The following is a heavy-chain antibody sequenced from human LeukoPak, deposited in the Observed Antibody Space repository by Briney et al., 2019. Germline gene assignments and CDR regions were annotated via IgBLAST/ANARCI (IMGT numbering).Heavy chain of an antibody. CDR2: ISGSGGST. CDR1: GFTFSSYA. CDR3: AKDREEYCSSTSCYHFDY. Sequence: GGSLRLSCAASGFTFSSYAMSWVRQAPGKGLEWVSAISGSGGSTYYADSVKGRFTISRDNSKNTLYLQMNSLRAEDTAVYYCAKDREEYCSSTSCYHFDYWGQGTLVTVSS. V-gene: IGHV3-23*01. D-gene: IGHD2-2*01. J-gene: IGHJ4*02.